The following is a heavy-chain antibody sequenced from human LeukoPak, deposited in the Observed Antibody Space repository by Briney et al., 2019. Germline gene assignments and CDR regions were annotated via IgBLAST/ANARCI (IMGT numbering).Heavy chain of an antibody. Sequence: GASVKDSCKASGYTFTSYGISRVRQAPGQGLEWMGWIRAYNGNTKYAQKLQGRVTMTTDTSTSTAYMELRSLRSEDTAVYYCARAADSSSWTHFDYWGQGTLVTVSS. CDR2: IRAYNGNT. D-gene: IGHD6-13*01. CDR3: ARAADSSSWTHFDY. V-gene: IGHV1-18*01. J-gene: IGHJ4*02. CDR1: GYTFTSYG.